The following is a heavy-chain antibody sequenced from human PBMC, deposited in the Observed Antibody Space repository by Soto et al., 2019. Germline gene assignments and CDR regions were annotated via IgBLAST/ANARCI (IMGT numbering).Heavy chain of an antibody. J-gene: IGHJ4*02. D-gene: IGHD6-19*01. Sequence: GGSLRLSCAASGFTFSSYGMSWVRQAPGKGLEWVSTISGSGDNTYYADSVKGRFTISRDNSKNTLYLQMNSLRAEDTAVYYCAKVGTVYSTGCDYWGQGTLVTVSS. V-gene: IGHV3-23*01. CDR3: AKVGTVYSTGCDY. CDR1: GFTFSSYG. CDR2: ISGSGDNT.